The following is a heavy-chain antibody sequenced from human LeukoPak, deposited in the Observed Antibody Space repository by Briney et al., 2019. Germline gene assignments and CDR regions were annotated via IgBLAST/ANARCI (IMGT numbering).Heavy chain of an antibody. D-gene: IGHD2-2*01. J-gene: IGHJ4*02. Sequence: ASVKVSCKASGYTFTNYGISWVRQAPGQGLEWMAWISANNGETRYAQNLQGRLTMTTDTSTSTAYMELRSLRPDDTAVYYCARVPPSAHQLLSSDYWGQGTQVTVSP. CDR2: ISANNGET. V-gene: IGHV1-18*04. CDR1: GYTFTNYG. CDR3: ARVPPSAHQLLSSDY.